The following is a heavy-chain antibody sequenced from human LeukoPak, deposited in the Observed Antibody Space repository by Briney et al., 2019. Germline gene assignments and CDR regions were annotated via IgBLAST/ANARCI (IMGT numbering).Heavy chain of an antibody. Sequence: SVKVSCKASGGTFSSYAISWVRQAPGQGLEWMGGIIPIFGTANYAQKFQGRVTITTDESTSTAYMELSSLRSEDTAVYYCAREGAKAYGGPFDYWGQGTLVTVSS. CDR3: AREGAKAYGGPFDY. D-gene: IGHD4-23*01. CDR2: IIPIFGTA. J-gene: IGHJ4*02. CDR1: GGTFSSYA. V-gene: IGHV1-69*05.